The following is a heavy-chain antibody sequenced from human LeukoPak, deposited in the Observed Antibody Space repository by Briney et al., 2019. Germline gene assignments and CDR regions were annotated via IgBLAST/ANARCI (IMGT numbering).Heavy chain of an antibody. V-gene: IGHV4-39*07. J-gene: IGHJ4*02. CDR1: GGSISSSSNY. D-gene: IGHD5-18*01. CDR3: ARGVPYSRRFDY. CDR2: INHSGST. Sequence: PSETLSLTCTVSGGSISSSSNYWGWIRQPPGKGLEWIGEINHSGSTNYSPSLKSRVTISVDTSKNQFSLKLSSVTAADTAVYYCARGVPYSRRFDYWGQGTLVTVSS.